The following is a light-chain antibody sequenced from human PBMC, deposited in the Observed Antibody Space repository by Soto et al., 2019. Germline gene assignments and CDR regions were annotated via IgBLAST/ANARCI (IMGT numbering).Light chain of an antibody. CDR1: SSDVGGSNY. Sequence: QSALTQPASVSGSPGQSITISCTGTSSDVGGSNYVSWYQQHPGKAPKLMIYEVNNRPSGVSNRLAGSKSGNTASLTISGLQPEDEADYYCSSYTSSSTLYVFGTGTKVTGL. CDR3: SSYTSSSTLYV. CDR2: EVN. J-gene: IGLJ1*01. V-gene: IGLV2-14*01.